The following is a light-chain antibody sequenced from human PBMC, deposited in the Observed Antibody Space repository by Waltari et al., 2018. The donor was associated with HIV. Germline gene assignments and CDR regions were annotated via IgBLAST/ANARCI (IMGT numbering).Light chain of an antibody. V-gene: IGLV1-47*01. CDR1: SSHIGINL. Sequence: QFVLTQSPAASGTPGQRVTIPGSGSSSHIGINLVYWYQKVPGTAPKLVIHRKDQRPSGVPDRFSGSKSGTSASLAISGLRSEDEADYYCAALDDSLTDYVFGIGTTVTVL. CDR3: AALDDSLTDYV. CDR2: RKD. J-gene: IGLJ1*01.